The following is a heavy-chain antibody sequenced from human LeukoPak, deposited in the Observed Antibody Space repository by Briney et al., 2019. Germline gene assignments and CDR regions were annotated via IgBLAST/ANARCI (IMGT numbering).Heavy chain of an antibody. CDR3: AREVEWELPNAFDV. D-gene: IGHD1-26*01. V-gene: IGHV4-39*02. Sequence: SETLSLTCTVSGGSISSSSYYWGWIRQPPGKGREWIGSIYYSGSTYYNPSLKSRVTISVDTSKNQFSLKLSSVTAADTAVYYCAREVEWELPNAFDVWGQGTMVAVSS. J-gene: IGHJ3*01. CDR1: GGSISSSSYY. CDR2: IYYSGST.